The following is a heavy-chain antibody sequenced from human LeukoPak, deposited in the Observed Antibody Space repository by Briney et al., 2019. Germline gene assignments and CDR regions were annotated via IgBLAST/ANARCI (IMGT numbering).Heavy chain of an antibody. CDR2: IYYSGST. D-gene: IGHD3-3*01. CDR3: ARGSGYFYCLDA. CDR1: GDSIRRGDYY. V-gene: IGHV4-30-4*01. Sequence: SQTLSLTCNVSGDSIRRGDYYWTWIRQSPGMDLEWIGYIYYSGSTQYNPSLESRISISKDTSKNQFSLELTSVTAADTAVYYCARGSGYFYCLDAWGQGATVTVSS. J-gene: IGHJ6*02.